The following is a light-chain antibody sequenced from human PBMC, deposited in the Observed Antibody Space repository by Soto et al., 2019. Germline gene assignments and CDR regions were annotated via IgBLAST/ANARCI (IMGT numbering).Light chain of an antibody. V-gene: IGLV6-57*04. CDR1: SGDIASNY. CDR2: EDN. Sequence: NFMLTQQHSVSESPEKTVTISCTRSSGDIASNYVQWYQQRPGSAPTTVIFEDNQRPSGVPDRFSGSIDTSSNSASLTISGLKTEDEADYCCQSYDSSNPVVIGGGTQLTVL. J-gene: IGLJ7*01. CDR3: QSYDSSNPVV.